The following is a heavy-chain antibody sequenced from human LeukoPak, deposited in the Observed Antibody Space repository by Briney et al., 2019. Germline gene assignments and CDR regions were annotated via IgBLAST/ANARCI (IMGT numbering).Heavy chain of an antibody. CDR3: AKDRGVFGVTYSLDY. CDR1: GFTFSDYY. Sequence: GGSLRLSCAASGFTFSDYYMSWVRQAPGKGLEWVAYIRYDGVNVYYADSVRGRFTISRDISKNTLYLQMNSLRAEDTAVYYCAKDRGVFGVTYSLDYWGQGTLVTVSS. J-gene: IGHJ4*02. CDR2: IRYDGVNV. D-gene: IGHD3-3*01. V-gene: IGHV3-30*02.